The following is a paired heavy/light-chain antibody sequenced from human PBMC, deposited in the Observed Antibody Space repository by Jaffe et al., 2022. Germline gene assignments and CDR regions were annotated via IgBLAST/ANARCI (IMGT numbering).Heavy chain of an antibody. Sequence: QVQLAQSGPEMRKPGASVQISCKASGNTFTNDHMHWVRQAPGQGLEWMGIINPSGQATSYTQKFQGRVTMTRDTSTNTVYMDLTNLTSEDTAVYYCARSGGWYAHFQTWGQGTLVTVSS. CDR3: ARSGGWYAHFQT. CDR1: GNTFTNDH. J-gene: IGHJ1*01. CDR2: INPSGQAT. V-gene: IGHV1-46*01. D-gene: IGHD6-13*01.
Light chain of an antibody. CDR3: ATWDDNLKGWV. J-gene: IGLJ3*02. CDR1: SSNIGGNT. CDR2: SSN. Sequence: QSVLTQPPSASGTPGQRVTISCSGRSSNIGGNTVNWYQHLPGMAPKLLVHSSNHRPSGVPDRFSGSKSGTSASLAISGLQSEDEADYYCATWDDNLKGWVFGGGTKLTVL. V-gene: IGLV1-44*01.